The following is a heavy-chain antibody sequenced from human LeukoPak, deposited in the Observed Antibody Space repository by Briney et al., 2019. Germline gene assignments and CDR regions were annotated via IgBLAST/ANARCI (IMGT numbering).Heavy chain of an antibody. V-gene: IGHV3-30-3*01. CDR1: GFTFDDYA. J-gene: IGHJ4*02. D-gene: IGHD3-9*01. CDR2: ISYDGSNK. Sequence: GRSLRLSCAASGFTFDDYAMHWVRQAPGKGLEWVAVISYDGSNKYYADSVKGRFTISRDNSKNTLYLQMNSLRAEDTAVYYCASLVYYDILTGYPNPSFDYWGQGTLVTVSP. CDR3: ASLVYYDILTGYPNPSFDY.